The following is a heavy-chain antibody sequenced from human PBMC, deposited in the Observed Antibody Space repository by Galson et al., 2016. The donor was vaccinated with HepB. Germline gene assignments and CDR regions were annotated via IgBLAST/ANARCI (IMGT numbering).Heavy chain of an antibody. J-gene: IGHJ4*02. V-gene: IGHV1-8*01. D-gene: IGHD3-22*01. CDR3: ARVAFYYDSSSYLDYMGFDY. CDR2: MNPTSGNT. CDR1: GYTFTSYD. Sequence: SVKVSCKASGYTFTSYDINWVRQATGQGLGWMGWMNPTSGNTGYAQKFQGRVTMTKNTSISTAYMELSSLRSEDTAVYYCARVAFYYDSSSYLDYMGFDYWGQGTLVTVSS.